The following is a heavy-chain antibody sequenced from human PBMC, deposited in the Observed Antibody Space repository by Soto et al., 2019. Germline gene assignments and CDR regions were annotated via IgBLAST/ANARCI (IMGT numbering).Heavy chain of an antibody. Sequence: GGTLRRSCAASGLTFSSYAMNWVRQAPGKGLEWVASIYPSSSYVFYADSMKGRFTISRDNAKNSLFLQMNSLRAEDTAVYYCTRDTSAAQCWGQGTLVTVSS. V-gene: IGHV3-21*01. CDR3: TRDTSAAQC. J-gene: IGHJ4*02. CDR1: GLTFSSYA. CDR2: IYPSSSYV. D-gene: IGHD6-6*01.